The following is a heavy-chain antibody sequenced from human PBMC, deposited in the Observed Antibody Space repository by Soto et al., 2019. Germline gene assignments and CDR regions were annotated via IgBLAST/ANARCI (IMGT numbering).Heavy chain of an antibody. CDR3: ARDSRAGEWLLGVMDV. Sequence: GGSLRLSCAASGFTFSSYSMNWVRQAPGKGLEWVSYISSSSSTIYYADSVKGRFTISRDNAKNSLYLQMNSLRAEDTAVYYCARDSRAGEWLLGVMDVWGKGTTVTVSS. J-gene: IGHJ6*03. CDR2: ISSSSSTI. D-gene: IGHD3-3*01. CDR1: GFTFSSYS. V-gene: IGHV3-48*01.